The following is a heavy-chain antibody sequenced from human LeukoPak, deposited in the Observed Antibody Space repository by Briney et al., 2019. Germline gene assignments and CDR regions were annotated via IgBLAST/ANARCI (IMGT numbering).Heavy chain of an antibody. CDR1: GFTFSDYY. D-gene: IGHD5-18*01. J-gene: IGHJ4*02. CDR2: ISRSGSSI. Sequence: PGGSLRLSCAASGFTFSDYYMSWIRQAPGKGLEWVSYISRSGSSIYYADSVKGRFTISRDNAKNPLYLQMNSLRAEDTAVYYCAREYNYGSLGKGGSYFDYWGQGTLFTLSS. CDR3: AREYNYGSLGKGGSYFDY. V-gene: IGHV3-11*01.